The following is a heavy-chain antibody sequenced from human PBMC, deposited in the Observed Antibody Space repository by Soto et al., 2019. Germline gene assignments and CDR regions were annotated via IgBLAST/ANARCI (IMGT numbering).Heavy chain of an antibody. CDR1: GGSFSGYY. Sequence: QVQLQQWGAGLLKPSETLSLTCAVYGGSFSGYYWSWIRQPPGKGLEWIGEINHSGSTNYNPSLKSRVTISVDTSKNQFSLKLSSVTAADTAVYYCARGHFGYYDSSPFDYWGQGTLVTVSS. CDR3: ARGHFGYYDSSPFDY. J-gene: IGHJ4*02. CDR2: INHSGST. V-gene: IGHV4-34*01. D-gene: IGHD3-22*01.